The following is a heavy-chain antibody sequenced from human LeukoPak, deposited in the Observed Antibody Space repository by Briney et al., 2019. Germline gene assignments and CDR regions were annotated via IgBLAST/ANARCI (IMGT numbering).Heavy chain of an antibody. CDR1: GGSFSGYY. J-gene: IGHJ6*03. CDR3: AEKNDTRGTAVFLYYYYYMDV. V-gene: IGHV4-34*01. Sequence: SETLSLTCAVYGGSFSGYYWSWIRQPPGKVLEWIGEINHSGSTNYNPSLKSRVTISVDTSKNQFSLKLSSVTAGDAVLYYWAEKNDTRGTAVFLYYYYYMDVWGKGTTVTVSS. D-gene: IGHD1-1*01. CDR2: INHSGST.